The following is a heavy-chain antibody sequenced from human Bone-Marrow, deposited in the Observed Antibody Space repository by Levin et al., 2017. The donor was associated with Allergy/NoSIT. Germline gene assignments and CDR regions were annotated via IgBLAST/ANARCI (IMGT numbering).Heavy chain of an antibody. J-gene: IGHJ5*02. CDR3: ARDWGYCSSTSCYPNWFDP. Sequence: GESLKISCKASGYTFTGYYMHWVRQAPGQGLEWMGWINPNSGGTNYAQKFQGRVTMTRDTSISTAYMELSSLRSDDTAVYYCARDWGYCSSTSCYPNWFDPWGQGTLVTVSS. V-gene: IGHV1-2*02. D-gene: IGHD2-2*01. CDR2: INPNSGGT. CDR1: GYTFTGYY.